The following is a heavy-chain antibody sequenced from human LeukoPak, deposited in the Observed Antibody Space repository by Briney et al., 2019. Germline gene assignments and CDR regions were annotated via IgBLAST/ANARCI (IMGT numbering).Heavy chain of an antibody. CDR2: IYYSGST. CDR3: ARAVRYYDSSGYYPKYYYYYYMDV. D-gene: IGHD3-22*01. CDR1: GGSISSSSYY. V-gene: IGHV4-39*07. Sequence: PSETLSLTCTVSGGSISSSSYYWGWIRQPPGKGLEWIGSIYYSGSTYYNPSLKSRVTISVDTSKNQLSLKLSSVTAADTAVYYCARAVRYYDSSGYYPKYYYYYYMDVWGKGTTVTVSS. J-gene: IGHJ6*03.